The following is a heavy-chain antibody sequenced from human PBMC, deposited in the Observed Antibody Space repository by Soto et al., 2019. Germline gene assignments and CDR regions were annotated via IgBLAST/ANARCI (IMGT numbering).Heavy chain of an antibody. CDR1: GFAFTNSW. CDR2: IRSKIDGGTT. D-gene: IGHD4-17*01. J-gene: IGHJ4*02. Sequence: GGSPGLSFAAPGFAFTNSWMSWVRQAPGKALEWVGRIRSKIDGGTTDYAAPVKGRFTISRDDSKNTLYLQMNSLKTEDTAVYYCTTVAYGEYVSDYWGRGTLVTVSS. V-gene: IGHV3-15*01. CDR3: TTVAYGEYVSDY.